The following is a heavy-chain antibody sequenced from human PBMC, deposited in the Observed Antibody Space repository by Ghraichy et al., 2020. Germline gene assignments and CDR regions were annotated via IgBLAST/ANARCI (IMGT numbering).Heavy chain of an antibody. CDR1: GGSISSGGYY. CDR2: IYYSGST. D-gene: IGHD6-19*01. Sequence: SETLSLTCTVSGGSISSGGYYWSWIRQHPGKGLEWIGYIYYSGSTYYNPSLKSRVTISVDTSKNQFSLKLSSVTAADTAVYYCARGALYPNSGWVYVGDYWGQGTLVTVSS. V-gene: IGHV4-31*03. J-gene: IGHJ4*02. CDR3: ARGALYPNSGWVYVGDY.